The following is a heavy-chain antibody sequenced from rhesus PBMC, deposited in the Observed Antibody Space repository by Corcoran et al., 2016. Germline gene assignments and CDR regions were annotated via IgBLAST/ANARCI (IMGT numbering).Heavy chain of an antibody. CDR2: RLGDNAPR. Sequence: QVKVQEWGDRLVKPSESLSLTCAVYGGSIRGAYYWSWVRQPLVVVLAWMGYRLGDNAPRDYHASLKSRGPLSLDASKNPITLELGSTPAPDTAIYYCARGRPAGASLFDIWGPGVLVTVSS. CDR3: ARGRPAGASLFDI. D-gene: IGHD1-44*02. CDR1: GGSIRGAYY. V-gene: IGHV4-73*01. J-gene: IGHJ5-1*01.